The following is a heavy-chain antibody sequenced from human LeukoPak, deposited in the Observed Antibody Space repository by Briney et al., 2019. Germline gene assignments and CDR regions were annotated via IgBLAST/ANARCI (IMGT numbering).Heavy chain of an antibody. J-gene: IGHJ5*02. CDR1: GYTFTGYY. D-gene: IGHD5-24*01. V-gene: IGHV1-2*02. Sequence: ASVKVSCKASGYTFTGYYMHWVRQAPGQGLEWMGWINPNSGGTNYAQKFQGRVTMTRDTSISTAYMELSRLRSDDTAVYYCAGGRVEMATIIWFVAFDPWGQGTLVTVSS. CDR3: AGGRVEMATIIWFVAFDP. CDR2: INPNSGGT.